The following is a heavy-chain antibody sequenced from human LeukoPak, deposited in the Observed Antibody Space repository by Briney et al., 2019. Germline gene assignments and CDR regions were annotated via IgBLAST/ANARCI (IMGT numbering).Heavy chain of an antibody. J-gene: IGHJ4*02. CDR2: ISSSSSYI. CDR1: GFTFSSYS. V-gene: IGHV3-21*01. Sequence: GGSLRLSCAASGFTFSSYSMNWVRQAPGKGLEWVSSISSSSSYIYYADSVKGRFTISRDNAKNSLYLQMNSLRAENTAVYYCARDPDYYGARSYYRGIDYWGQGTLVTVSS. CDR3: ARDPDYYGARSYYRGIDY. D-gene: IGHD3-10*01.